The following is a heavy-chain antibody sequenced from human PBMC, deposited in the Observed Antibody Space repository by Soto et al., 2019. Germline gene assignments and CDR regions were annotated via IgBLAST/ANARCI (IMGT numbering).Heavy chain of an antibody. V-gene: IGHV1-18*01. CDR1: GYTFTRSG. J-gene: IGHJ6*02. Sequence: QVQLVQSGAEVKKPGASVKVSCKASGYTFTRSGISWVRQAPGQGLEWMGWISTYNGDTNYAQTFQGRVTMTTDTSTSTVPMEVRSLRSDDTAVYYCARAGVAPYYYYGMDVWGQGTSVTVSS. D-gene: IGHD5-12*01. CDR3: ARAGVAPYYYYGMDV. CDR2: ISTYNGDT.